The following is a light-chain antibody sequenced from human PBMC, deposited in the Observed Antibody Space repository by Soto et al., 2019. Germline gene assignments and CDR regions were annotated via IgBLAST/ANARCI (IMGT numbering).Light chain of an antibody. CDR1: QSISSK. V-gene: IGKV3D-15*01. Sequence: EIKMTQSPATLSVSPGERATLSCRASQSISSKLAWYQQKPGQAPRLLIYGASTRATGIPDRFSGSGSGTEFTLTISSLEPEDFAVYYCQQYGTVPRTFGQGTKVDIK. CDR2: GAS. J-gene: IGKJ1*01. CDR3: QQYGTVPRT.